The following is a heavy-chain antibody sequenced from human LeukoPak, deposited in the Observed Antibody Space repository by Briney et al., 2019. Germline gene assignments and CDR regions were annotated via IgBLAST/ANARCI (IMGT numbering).Heavy chain of an antibody. V-gene: IGHV3-21*01. D-gene: IGHD5-18*01. Sequence: GGSLRLSCAASGFTFSSYSMNWVRQAPGKGLEWVSSISSSSSYIYYADSVKGRFTISRDNAKNSLYLQMNSLRAEDTAVYYCARDGNLGYRHSYGLYWGQGTLVTVSS. J-gene: IGHJ4*02. CDR3: ARDGNLGYRHSYGLY. CDR1: GFTFSSYS. CDR2: ISSSSSYI.